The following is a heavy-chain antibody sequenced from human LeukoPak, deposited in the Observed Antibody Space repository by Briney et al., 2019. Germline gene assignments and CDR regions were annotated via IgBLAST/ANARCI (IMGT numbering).Heavy chain of an antibody. J-gene: IGHJ4*02. V-gene: IGHV3-30*04. D-gene: IGHD4-11*01. CDR3: ARDLVTTVTTTPDY. CDR2: ITYDGRNT. CDR1: GFTFSSYT. Sequence: GGSLRLSCAASGFTFSSYTMYWVRQAPGTGVEWGAVITYDGRNTYYADSVKRRFTITRDYSKNTLYLQMNSLRAEDTAVDYCARDLVTTVTTTPDYWGQGTLVTVSS.